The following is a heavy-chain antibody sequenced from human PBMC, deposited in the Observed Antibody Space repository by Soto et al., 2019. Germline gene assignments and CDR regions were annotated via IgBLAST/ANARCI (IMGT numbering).Heavy chain of an antibody. CDR3: ATAEGTVTTGWYGMDV. Sequence: QVQVMQSGAEVRKPGASVKISCLASGYTVISYALNWVRQAPGQRLEWMGRINTGNGNTDYSQRFQGRITITRDTSATKVYMELTSLTSEDTAVYYCATAEGTVTTGWYGMDVWGQGTTVTVSS. V-gene: IGHV1-3*04. CDR2: INTGNGNT. J-gene: IGHJ6*02. CDR1: GYTVISYA. D-gene: IGHD4-17*01.